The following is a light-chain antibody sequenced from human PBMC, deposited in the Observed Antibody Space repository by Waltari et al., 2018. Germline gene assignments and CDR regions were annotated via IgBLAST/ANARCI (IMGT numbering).Light chain of an antibody. CDR2: ANT. CDR1: TPHTAAGYH. J-gene: IGLJ2*01. CDR3: QSYDTTLSGSV. V-gene: IGLV1-40*01. Sequence: QSVLTQPPSVSGAPGQRVTISFTGSTPHTAAGYHVHWYQQLPGTAPKLLIYANTYRPSGVPDRFSASKSGTSASLAVTGLQADDEADYYCQSYDTTLSGSVFGGGTKLTVL.